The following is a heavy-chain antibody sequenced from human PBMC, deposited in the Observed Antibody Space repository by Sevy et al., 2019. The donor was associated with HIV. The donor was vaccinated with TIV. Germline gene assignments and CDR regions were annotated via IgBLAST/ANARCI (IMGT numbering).Heavy chain of an antibody. J-gene: IGHJ4*02. CDR3: ARVRPIEAAADY. Sequence: ASVKVSCKASGGTFSSHAISWVRQAPGQGLEWMGGIIPIFGTANYAQKFQGRVTITADESTSTAYMELSSLRSEDTAVYYCARVRPIEAAADYWGQGTLVTVSS. V-gene: IGHV1-69*13. CDR1: GGTFSSHA. D-gene: IGHD6-13*01. CDR2: IIPIFGTA.